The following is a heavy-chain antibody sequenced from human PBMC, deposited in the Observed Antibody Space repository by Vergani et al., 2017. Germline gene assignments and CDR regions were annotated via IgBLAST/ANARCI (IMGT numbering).Heavy chain of an antibody. CDR1: GAYVGSSSYY. CDR2: IYYSGST. V-gene: IGHV4-39*01. D-gene: IGHD3-10*01. Sequence: QLQESGPGLVKASQTLSLTCSVSGAYVGSSSYYWGWIRQPPGKGLEWIGSIYYSGSTYYNPSLKSRVTITVDTSKNQFSLKLSSVTAADTAVYYCARQLTVRGVILEFDYWGQGTLVTVSS. J-gene: IGHJ4*02. CDR3: ARQLTVRGVILEFDY.